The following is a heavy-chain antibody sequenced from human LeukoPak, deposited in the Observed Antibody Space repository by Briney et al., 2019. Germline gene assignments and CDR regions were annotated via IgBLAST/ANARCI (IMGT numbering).Heavy chain of an antibody. J-gene: IGHJ6*03. V-gene: IGHV1-8*03. CDR1: GYTFTSYD. Sequence: GASVKVSCKASGYTFTSYDINWVRQATGQGLEWMGWMNPNSGDTGYAQKFQGRVTITRNTSISTAYMELSRLRSEDTAVYYCARASGDYSNYYYYMDVWGKGTTVTVSS. D-gene: IGHD4-11*01. CDR3: ARASGDYSNYYYYMDV. CDR2: MNPNSGDT.